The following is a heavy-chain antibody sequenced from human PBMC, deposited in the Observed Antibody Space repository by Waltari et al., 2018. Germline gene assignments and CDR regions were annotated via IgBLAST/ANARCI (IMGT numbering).Heavy chain of an antibody. Sequence: EVQLVESGGGLVQPGRSLRLSCTGSGFTFGDHGMSWVRQAPGKGLEWVGFIRSKASGGTKEYAASVKGRFTISREDSKSIAYLQMNSLKTEDTAVYYCTRDHRIVVVPAALFDYWGQGTLVTVSS. CDR3: TRDHRIVVVPAALFDY. CDR2: IRSKASGGTK. D-gene: IGHD2-2*01. CDR1: GFTFGDHG. V-gene: IGHV3-49*04. J-gene: IGHJ4*02.